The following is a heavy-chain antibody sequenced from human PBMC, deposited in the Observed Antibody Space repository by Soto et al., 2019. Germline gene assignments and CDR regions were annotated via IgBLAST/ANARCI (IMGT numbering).Heavy chain of an antibody. CDR3: ARDLSXXXGYFDY. CDR1: GFTFSSYC. CDR2: KKKDGSEK. V-gene: IGHV3-7*03. Sequence: GGSMRLSCAASGFTFSSYCVSWVRQAPGKGLEWVANKKKDGSEKXXVDSVKGRFTISRDNSKNSLYLQMHSLRSEDTAVYYCARDLSXXXGYFDYWGQGTLVTVSS. J-gene: IGHJ4*02.